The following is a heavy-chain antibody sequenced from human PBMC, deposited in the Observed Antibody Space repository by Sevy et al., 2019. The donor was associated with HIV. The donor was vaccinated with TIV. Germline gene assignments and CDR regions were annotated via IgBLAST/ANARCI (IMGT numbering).Heavy chain of an antibody. V-gene: IGHV3-30-3*01. CDR2: ISYDGSNK. CDR3: ARVAGPRTGPGYFDY. Sequence: GGSLRLSCAASGFTFSSYAMHWVRQAPGKGLEWVAVISYDGSNKYYADSVKGRFTISRDNSKNTLYLQMNSLRAEDTAVYYCARVAGPRTGPGYFDYWGQGTLVTVSS. D-gene: IGHD1-1*01. CDR1: GFTFSSYA. J-gene: IGHJ4*02.